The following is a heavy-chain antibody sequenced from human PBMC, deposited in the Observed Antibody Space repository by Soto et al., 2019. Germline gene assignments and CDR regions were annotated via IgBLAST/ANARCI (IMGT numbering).Heavy chain of an antibody. J-gene: IGHJ4*02. D-gene: IGHD1-7*01. Sequence: EVQLVESGGGLVQPGGSLRLSCAASGFTFSSYWMHWVRQAPGKGLVWVSRIYTDGSRADYADSVKGRFTISRDNAKNTVYLQVNSLGAEDTAVYSCARGARNYYYFDYWGQGTLVTVSS. CDR3: ARGARNYYYFDY. V-gene: IGHV3-74*01. CDR2: IYTDGSRA. CDR1: GFTFSSYW.